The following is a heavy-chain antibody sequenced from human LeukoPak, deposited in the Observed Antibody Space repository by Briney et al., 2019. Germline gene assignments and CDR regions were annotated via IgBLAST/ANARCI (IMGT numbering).Heavy chain of an antibody. J-gene: IGHJ4*02. D-gene: IGHD3-3*01. CDR3: ARVYYDFWSGYYMSY. CDR1: GCTFTSYG. V-gene: IGHV1-18*01. Sequence: ASVKVSFKASGCTFTSYGISWVRQAPGQGLEWMGWISAYNGNTNYAQKLQGRVTMTTDTSTSTAYMELRSLRSDDTAVYYCARVYYDFWSGYYMSYWGQGTLVTVSS. CDR2: ISAYNGNT.